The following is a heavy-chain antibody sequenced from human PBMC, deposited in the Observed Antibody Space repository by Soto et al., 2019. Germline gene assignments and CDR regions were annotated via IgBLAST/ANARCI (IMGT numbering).Heavy chain of an antibody. J-gene: IGHJ5*01. CDR3: ARGVNYYDSSGSSWFDY. CDR2: IFHSGST. V-gene: IGHV4-31*03. D-gene: IGHD3-22*01. Sequence: SETLSLTCTVSGGSISSGGYYWSWIRQHPGKGLEWIGYIFHSGSTYYNPSLRSRVTTSVDTSKNQFSLKLSSVTAADTAVYYCARGVNYYDSSGSSWFDYWGQGTLVTVSS. CDR1: GGSISSGGYY.